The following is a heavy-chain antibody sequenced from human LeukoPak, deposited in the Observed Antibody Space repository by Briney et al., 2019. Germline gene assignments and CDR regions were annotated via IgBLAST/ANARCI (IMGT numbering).Heavy chain of an antibody. CDR1: GFSFPYG. V-gene: IGHV3-23*01. Sequence: GGSLRLSCEASGFSFPYGMSWVRQAPGKGLEWVSGITNSGENTYYADSVKGRFTISRDNSKNTLFLEMNSLRVEDTAVYYCARTNPWELKYYFDYWGQGTLVTVSS. CDR3: ARTNPWELKYYFDY. D-gene: IGHD1-7*01. J-gene: IGHJ4*02. CDR2: ITNSGENT.